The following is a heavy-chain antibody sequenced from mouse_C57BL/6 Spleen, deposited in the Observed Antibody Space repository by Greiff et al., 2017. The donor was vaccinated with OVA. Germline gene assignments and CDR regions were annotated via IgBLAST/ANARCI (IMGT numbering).Heavy chain of an antibody. V-gene: IGHV2-3*01. D-gene: IGHD2-5*01. CDR3: AKHSNLYAMDY. J-gene: IGHJ4*01. CDR1: GFSLTSYG. CDR2: IWGYGGT. Sequence: QVQLQQSGPGLVAPSQSLSITCTVSGFSLTSYGVSWVRQPPGKGLEWLGVIWGYGGTNYHSTLMSRLSISKDNSKSQVFLELNSLQTDDTATYYCAKHSNLYAMDYWGQGTSVTVSS.